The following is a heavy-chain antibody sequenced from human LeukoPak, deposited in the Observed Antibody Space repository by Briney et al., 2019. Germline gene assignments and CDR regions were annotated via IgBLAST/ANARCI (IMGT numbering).Heavy chain of an antibody. V-gene: IGHV4-39*01. CDR2: IYYSGST. Sequence: PSETLSLTCTVSGGSISSSSYYWGWIRQPPGKGLEWIGSIYYSGSTYYNPSLKSRVTISVDTSKNQFSLKLSSVTAADTAVYYCATRWGGQQLPDYFDCWGQGTLVTVSS. CDR1: GGSISSSSYY. J-gene: IGHJ4*02. CDR3: ATRWGGQQLPDYFDC. D-gene: IGHD6-13*01.